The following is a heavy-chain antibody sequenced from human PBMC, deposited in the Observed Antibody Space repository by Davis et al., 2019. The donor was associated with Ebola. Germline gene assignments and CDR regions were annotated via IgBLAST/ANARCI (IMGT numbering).Heavy chain of an antibody. J-gene: IGHJ5*02. Sequence: AASVKVSCKASGYTFTSYAMHWVRQAPGQRLEWMGWINAGNGNTKYSQKFQGRVTITRDTSASTAYMELSSLRSEDTAVYYCAREFTQDIVVVVAAGGNWFDPWGQGTLVTVSS. D-gene: IGHD2-15*01. CDR1: GYTFTSYA. CDR3: AREFTQDIVVVVAAGGNWFDP. V-gene: IGHV1-3*01. CDR2: INAGNGNT.